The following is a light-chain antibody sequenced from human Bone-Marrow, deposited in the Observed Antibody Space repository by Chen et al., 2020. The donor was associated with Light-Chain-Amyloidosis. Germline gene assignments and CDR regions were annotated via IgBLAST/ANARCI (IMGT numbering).Light chain of an antibody. CDR3: QSADSSGTYEVI. CDR1: DLPTQY. Sequence: SYERTQHPPLSVSPGQTARITCSGDDLPTQYAYWYQQKPGQAPVLVIHIDTERPSGISDRFSGSSSGTTATLTISGVQAEDEADYHCQSADSSGTYEVIFGGGTKLTVL. V-gene: IGLV3-25*03. CDR2: IDT. J-gene: IGLJ2*01.